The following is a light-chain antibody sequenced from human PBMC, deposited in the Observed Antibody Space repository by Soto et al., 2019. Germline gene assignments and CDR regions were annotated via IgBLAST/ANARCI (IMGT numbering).Light chain of an antibody. CDR2: AAS. V-gene: IGKV1-39*01. CDR1: QSIYNF. Sequence: DVQMSQSPSSVSAPEGDRVTITCRASQSIYNFLNWYQQKPGKAPELLIYAASSLQSGVSSRFSGSGSGTDFTLTISSLQPEDFATYYCQQSYRPITFGQRTLL. CDR3: QQSYRPIT. J-gene: IGKJ5*01.